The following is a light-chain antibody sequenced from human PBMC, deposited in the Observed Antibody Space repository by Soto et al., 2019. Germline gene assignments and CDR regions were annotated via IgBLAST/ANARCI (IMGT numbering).Light chain of an antibody. V-gene: IGKV1-5*01. CDR3: QQYNGYSRT. Sequence: DIQMTQYPSTLSASGGDRVTITCRASQSIGDSLAWYQHKPGKAPSLLISDVSSLERGVPSRFSGSGSGTEFTLTISSIQPDDFATFYCQQYNGYSRTFGQGTKVDI. CDR1: QSIGDS. J-gene: IGKJ1*01. CDR2: DVS.